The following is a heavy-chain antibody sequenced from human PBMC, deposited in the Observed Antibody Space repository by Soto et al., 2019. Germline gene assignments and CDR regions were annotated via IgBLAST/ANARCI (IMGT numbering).Heavy chain of an antibody. CDR3: ERERSRYDRSGYYRPDY. J-gene: IGHJ4*02. D-gene: IGHD3-22*01. CDR2: IIPILGTP. Sequence: ASVKVSCKTSGDTFSSYAISWVRQAPGQGLEWMGGIIPILGTPSYAQKFQGRVTITADKSTSTAYMELSSLRSEDTAVYYCERERSRYDRSGYYRPDYWGQGTLVTVSS. CDR1: GDTFSSYA. V-gene: IGHV1-69*10.